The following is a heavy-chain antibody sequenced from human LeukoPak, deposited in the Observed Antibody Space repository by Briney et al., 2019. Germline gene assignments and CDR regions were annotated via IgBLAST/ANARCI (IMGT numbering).Heavy chain of an antibody. CDR3: ARVFASSGYYYFDY. D-gene: IGHD3-22*01. Sequence: GGFLRLSCAASGFTVSSNYMSWVRQAPGEGLEWVSVIYSGGSTYYADSVKGRFTISRDNSKNTLYLQMNSLRAEDTAVYYCARVFASSGYYYFDYWGQGTLVTVSS. CDR1: GFTVSSNY. CDR2: IYSGGST. J-gene: IGHJ4*02. V-gene: IGHV3-53*01.